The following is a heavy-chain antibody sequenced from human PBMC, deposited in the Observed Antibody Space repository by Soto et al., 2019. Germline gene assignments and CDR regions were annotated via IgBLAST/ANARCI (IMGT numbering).Heavy chain of an antibody. D-gene: IGHD3-3*01. CDR3: AKGHPYDFWSGYYSSYYYMDV. V-gene: IGHV3-23*01. CDR2: ISGSGGST. J-gene: IGHJ6*03. Sequence: GGSLRLSCAASGFTFSSYAMSWVRQAPGKGLEWVSAISGSGGSTYYADSVKGRFTISRDNSKNTLYLQMNSLRAEDTAVYYCAKGHPYDFWSGYYSSYYYMDVWGKGTTVTVSS. CDR1: GFTFSSYA.